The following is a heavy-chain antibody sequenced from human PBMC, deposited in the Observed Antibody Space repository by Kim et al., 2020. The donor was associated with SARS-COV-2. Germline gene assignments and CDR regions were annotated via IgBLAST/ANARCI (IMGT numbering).Heavy chain of an antibody. CDR2: ISSSSSYI. CDR3: ARDPHCGGDCYHDY. CDR1: GFTFSSYS. Sequence: GGSLRLSCAASGFTFSSYSMNWVRQAPGKGLEWVSSISSSSSYIYYADSVKGRFTISRDNAKNSLYLQMNSLRAEDTAVYYCARDPHCGGDCYHDYWGQGTLVTVSS. D-gene: IGHD2-21*02. J-gene: IGHJ4*02. V-gene: IGHV3-21*01.